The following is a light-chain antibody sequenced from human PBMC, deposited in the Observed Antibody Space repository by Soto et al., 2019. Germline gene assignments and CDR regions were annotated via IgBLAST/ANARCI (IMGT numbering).Light chain of an antibody. CDR1: SSNIGSNT. V-gene: IGLV1-44*01. J-gene: IGLJ2*01. Sequence: QSVLTQPPSASGTPGQRVTISCSGGSSNIGSNTVNCYQHLPGTAPKLLIYSNNQRPSGVPDRFSGSKSGTSASLAISGLQSQDEAGYYCAAWDDSLNGVVFGGGTKLTVL. CDR3: AAWDDSLNGVV. CDR2: SNN.